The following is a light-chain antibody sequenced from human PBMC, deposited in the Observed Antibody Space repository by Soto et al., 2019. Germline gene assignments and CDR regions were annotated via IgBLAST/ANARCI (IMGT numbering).Light chain of an antibody. CDR3: KQYESFPLT. CDR2: TAS. CDR1: QGINKF. Sequence: DIQMTQSPSSLSASVGDSVTITCRASQGINKFLAWFQQKPGTAPKSLISTASRLQSGIPSRFSGSGSGTHFTLTINNLQPEDFGTYYCKQYESFPLTFGVGTRVEIK. J-gene: IGKJ4*01. V-gene: IGKV1-16*01.